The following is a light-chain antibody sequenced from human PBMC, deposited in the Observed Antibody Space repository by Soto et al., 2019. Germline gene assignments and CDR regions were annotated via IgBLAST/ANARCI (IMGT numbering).Light chain of an antibody. V-gene: IGLV1-44*01. CDR3: AACDDSLDALV. Sequence: QSVLTQPPSASGTPGQRVTISCSGSRSNIGSNTVNWYQQVPGTAPTLLIYTDDQRPSGVPDRFSGSKSGTSASLAISGLQSEDDADYYCAACDDSLDALVFGGGTKLTVL. J-gene: IGLJ2*01. CDR2: TDD. CDR1: RSNIGSNT.